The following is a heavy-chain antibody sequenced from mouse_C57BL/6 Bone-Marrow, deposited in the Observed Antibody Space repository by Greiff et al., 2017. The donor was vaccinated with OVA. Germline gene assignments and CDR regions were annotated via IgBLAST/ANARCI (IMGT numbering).Heavy chain of an antibody. CDR3: ARQNYGSSGDWYFDV. V-gene: IGHV5-9*01. D-gene: IGHD1-1*01. CDR1: GFTFSSYT. J-gene: IGHJ1*03. Sequence: EVQVVESGGGLVKPGGSLKLSCAASGFTFSSYTMSWVRQTPEKRLEWVATISGGGGNTYYPDSVKGRFTISRDNANNTLYLQMSSLRSEDTALYYCARQNYGSSGDWYFDVWGTGTTVTVSS. CDR2: ISGGGGNT.